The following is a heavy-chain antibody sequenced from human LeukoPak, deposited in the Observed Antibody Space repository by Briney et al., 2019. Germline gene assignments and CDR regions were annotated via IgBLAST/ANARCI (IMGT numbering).Heavy chain of an antibody. CDR3: ASRAGYTGSWSAFDY. CDR1: TFTLNNYW. J-gene: IGHJ4*02. Sequence: GGSLRLSCTASTFTLNNYWMSWVRQAPGKGLEWVANIKQDGSEKYHVDSVKGRFTISRDNAKDSLYLQMNSLRAEDTAVYYCASRAGYTGSWSAFDYWGQGTLVTVSS. V-gene: IGHV3-7*05. D-gene: IGHD6-13*01. CDR2: IKQDGSEK.